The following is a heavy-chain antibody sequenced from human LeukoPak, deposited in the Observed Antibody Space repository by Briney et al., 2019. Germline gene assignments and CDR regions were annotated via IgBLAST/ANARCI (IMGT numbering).Heavy chain of an antibody. Sequence: SVKVSCKASGGTFSSYAISWVRQAPGQGLEWMGGIIPIFGKANYAQKFQGRVTITADESTSTAYMGLSSLRSEDTAVYYCAGAVGYCSAGSCYSVLGYWGQGTLVTVSS. CDR2: IIPIFGKA. CDR1: GGTFSSYA. J-gene: IGHJ4*02. D-gene: IGHD2-15*01. V-gene: IGHV1-69*13. CDR3: AGAVGYCSAGSCYSVLGY.